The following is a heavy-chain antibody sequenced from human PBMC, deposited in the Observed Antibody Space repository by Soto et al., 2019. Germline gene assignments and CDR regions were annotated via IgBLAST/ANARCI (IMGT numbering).Heavy chain of an antibody. CDR1: GFTFDDYT. J-gene: IGHJ2*01. Sequence: EVQLVESGGGLVQPGGSLRLSCAASGFTFDDYTMHWVRQAPGKGLEWVSLISWDGGSTYYADSVTGRFTISRDNSTNSLYRQMNSLRTEDTALYYCAKGHYGDWYFDLWGRGTLVTVSS. V-gene: IGHV3-43*01. CDR2: ISWDGGST. CDR3: AKGHYGDWYFDL. D-gene: IGHD4-17*01.